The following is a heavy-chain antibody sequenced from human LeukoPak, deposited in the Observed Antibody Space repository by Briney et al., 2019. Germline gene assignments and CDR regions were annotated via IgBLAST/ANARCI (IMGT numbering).Heavy chain of an antibody. V-gene: IGHV3-23*01. CDR3: AKSCNSGDCYYNY. D-gene: IGHD2-21*01. CDR1: GFTFSNCA. CDR2: ISGSGSST. J-gene: IGHJ4*02. Sequence: GGSLRLFCAASGFTFSNCAMSWVRQAPEKGLEWVSGISGSGSSTYYADSVKGRFTISRDNSENTLSLQMNSLRADDTAIYYCAKSCNSGDCYYNYWGQGTLVTVSS.